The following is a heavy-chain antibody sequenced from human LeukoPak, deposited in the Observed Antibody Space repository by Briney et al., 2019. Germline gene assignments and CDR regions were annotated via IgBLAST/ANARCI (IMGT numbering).Heavy chain of an antibody. CDR1: GFTFSSHW. D-gene: IGHD3-22*01. Sequence: GGSLRLSCVVSGFTFSSHWMTWVRQAPGKGLEWVSAISGGGGTTYYADSVKGRFTISRDNSKNTLFLQMNSLRVEDTAVYYCAKGVPGTSGYFSIDHWGQGTLVTVSS. J-gene: IGHJ4*02. CDR3: AKGVPGTSGYFSIDH. CDR2: ISGGGGTT. V-gene: IGHV3-23*01.